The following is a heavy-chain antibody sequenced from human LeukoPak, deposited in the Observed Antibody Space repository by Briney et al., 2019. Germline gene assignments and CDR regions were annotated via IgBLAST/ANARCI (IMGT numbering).Heavy chain of an antibody. Sequence: SETLSLTCTVSGGSISSNYWSWIRQPPGKGLEWIGYIYYSGSTYYNPSLKSRVTISAETSKNQFSLSLNSVTAADTAMYYCARWIPSGSSFDYWGQGNLVTVSS. D-gene: IGHD2-15*01. V-gene: IGHV4-59*01. J-gene: IGHJ4*02. CDR1: GGSISSNY. CDR2: IYYSGST. CDR3: ARWIPSGSSFDY.